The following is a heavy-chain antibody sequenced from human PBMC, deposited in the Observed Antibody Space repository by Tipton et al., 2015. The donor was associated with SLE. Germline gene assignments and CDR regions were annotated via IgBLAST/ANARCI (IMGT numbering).Heavy chain of an antibody. CDR3: ARQGEDYYDGSGSDY. J-gene: IGHJ4*02. D-gene: IGHD3-22*01. Sequence: QLVQSGAEVKKPGESLKISCKGFGYSFTSYWIGWVRQMPGKGLEWMGIIYHGNSDTRYSPSFQGQVTLSADKSISTAYLQWSSLKASDTAMYYCARQGEDYYDGSGSDYWGQGSLVTVSS. CDR2: IYHGNSDT. CDR1: GYSFTSYW. V-gene: IGHV5-51*01.